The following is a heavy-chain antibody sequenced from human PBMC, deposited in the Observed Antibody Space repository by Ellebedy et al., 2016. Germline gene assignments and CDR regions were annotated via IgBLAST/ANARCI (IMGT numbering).Heavy chain of an antibody. Sequence: GGSLRLSXAASGFTFSDYYMSWIRQAPGKGLEWVSYISSSGSTIYYADSVKGRFTISRDNAKNSLYLQMNSLRAEDTALYYCAKDRQWEPLDAFDIWGQGTMVTVSS. CDR2: ISSSGSTI. CDR3: AKDRQWEPLDAFDI. CDR1: GFTFSDYY. V-gene: IGHV3-11*01. D-gene: IGHD1-26*01. J-gene: IGHJ3*02.